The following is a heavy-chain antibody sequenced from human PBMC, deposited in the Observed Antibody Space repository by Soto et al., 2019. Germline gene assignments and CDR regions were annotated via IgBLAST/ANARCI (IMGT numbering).Heavy chain of an antibody. J-gene: IGHJ6*03. V-gene: IGHV3-23*01. CDR3: AKDGGGSYYYYMDD. D-gene: IGHD3-10*01. CDR2: IGSSGGNT. CDR1: GFTFSSYT. Sequence: EVQLLESGGGLVQPGGSLRLSCAASGFTFSSYTMTWVRQAPGKGLGWVAAIGSSGGNTDYADSVKGRFTISRDNAKNTLYLQMSSLRAEDTDVYYCAKDGGGSYYYYMDDWGKGTTLPVSS.